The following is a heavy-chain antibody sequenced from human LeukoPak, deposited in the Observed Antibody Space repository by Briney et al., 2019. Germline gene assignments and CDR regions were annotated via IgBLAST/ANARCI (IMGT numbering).Heavy chain of an antibody. Sequence: GGSLRLSCAASGFIFNNYGMSWVRQAPGKGLEWVSVISGSGSKTYYADSVKGRVTISRDNFKRNLYLQMDGLTAEDTAVYYCAKGIGRYCSGGRCMNKLFDFWGQGTLVTVSS. D-gene: IGHD2-15*01. CDR3: AKGIGRYCSGGRCMNKLFDF. J-gene: IGHJ4*02. CDR2: ISGSGSKT. V-gene: IGHV3-23*01. CDR1: GFIFNNYG.